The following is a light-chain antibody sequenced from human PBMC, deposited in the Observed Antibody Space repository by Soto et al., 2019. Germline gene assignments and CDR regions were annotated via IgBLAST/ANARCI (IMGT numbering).Light chain of an antibody. CDR3: CSYAGTFYV. V-gene: IGLV2-11*01. Sequence: QSVLTQPRSVSGSPGQSVTTSCTGTSSDFGGYNYVSWYQHHPGKAPTLMIYDVSERPSGVPDRFSGSKSGNTASLTISGLQAEDEADYYCCSYAGTFYVFGTGTKVTVL. CDR1: SSDFGGYNY. J-gene: IGLJ1*01. CDR2: DVS.